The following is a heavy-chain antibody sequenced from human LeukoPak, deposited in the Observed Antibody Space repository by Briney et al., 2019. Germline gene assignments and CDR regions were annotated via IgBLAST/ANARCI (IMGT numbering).Heavy chain of an antibody. V-gene: IGHV3-33*01. J-gene: IGHJ4*02. Sequence: GGSLRHSCAASGFTFSSYGMHWVRQAPGKGLEWVAVIWYDGSNKYYADSVKGRFTISRGNSKNTLYLQMNSLRAEDTAVYYCAGLYGDYLDYWGQGTLVTVSS. CDR2: IWYDGSNK. CDR1: GFTFSSYG. CDR3: AGLYGDYLDY. D-gene: IGHD4-17*01.